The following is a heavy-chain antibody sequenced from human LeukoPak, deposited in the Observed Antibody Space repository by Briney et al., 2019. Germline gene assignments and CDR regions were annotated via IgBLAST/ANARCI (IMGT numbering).Heavy chain of an antibody. CDR1: GFTFDEHA. J-gene: IGHJ4*02. CDR2: ISGDGANE. CDR3: AKRSGAPNNFDY. Sequence: PGGSLRLSCATSGFTFDEHAMLWVRQVPGRGLEWVSLISGDGANEYYADSVKGRFTISRDNSRNSLFLQMNSLRTEDTALYFCAKRSGAPNNFDYWGQGVLVTVSS. V-gene: IGHV3-43*02. D-gene: IGHD1-1*01.